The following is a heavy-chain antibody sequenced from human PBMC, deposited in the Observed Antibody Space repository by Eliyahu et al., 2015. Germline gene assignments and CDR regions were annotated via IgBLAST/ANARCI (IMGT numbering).Heavy chain of an antibody. Sequence: EVQLVQSGAEVKKPGESLRISCKVSGYSFTNFWIGWVRQMPGKGLEWMGIIYLRDSDTXYSPSFEXQVTISADKSITTAYLQXSSLKTSDSAMYYCARHVARWQAFDIWGQGTMVTVSS. J-gene: IGHJ3*02. CDR2: IYLRDSDT. D-gene: IGHD5-24*01. CDR3: ARHVARWQAFDI. V-gene: IGHV5-51*01. CDR1: GYSFTNFW.